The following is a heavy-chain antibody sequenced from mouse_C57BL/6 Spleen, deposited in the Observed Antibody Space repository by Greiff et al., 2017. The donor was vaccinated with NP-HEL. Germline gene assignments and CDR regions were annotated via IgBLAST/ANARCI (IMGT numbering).Heavy chain of an antibody. Sequence: VQLKQSGPVLVKPGASVKMSCKASGYTFTDYYMNWVKQSHGKSLEWIGVINPYNGGTSYNQKFKGKATLTVDKSSSTAYMELNSLTSEDSAVYYCARCGSSYWYFDVWGTGTTVTVSS. V-gene: IGHV1-19*01. CDR2: INPYNGGT. CDR3: ARCGSSYWYFDV. D-gene: IGHD1-1*01. J-gene: IGHJ1*03. CDR1: GYTFTDYY.